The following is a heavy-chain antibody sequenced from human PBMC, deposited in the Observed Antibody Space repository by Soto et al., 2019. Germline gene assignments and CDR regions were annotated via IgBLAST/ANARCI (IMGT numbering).Heavy chain of an antibody. CDR1: GVSMSSGGYY. D-gene: IGHD3-10*01. J-gene: IGHJ4*02. CDR2: IYYSGST. V-gene: IGHV4-31*03. Sequence: QVQLQESGPGQVKASQTLSLTCTVSGVSMSSGGYYWSWIRQHPGKGLEWLGYIYYSGSTYYNPSLKSRVIRSVDTSKNQFSLKLSSVTAADTAVYYCASSFYGAGSDCLDYWGQGTLVTVSS. CDR3: ASSFYGAGSDCLDY.